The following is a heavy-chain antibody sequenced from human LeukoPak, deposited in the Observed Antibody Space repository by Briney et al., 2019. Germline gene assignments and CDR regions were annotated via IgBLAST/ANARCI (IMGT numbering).Heavy chain of an antibody. Sequence: GGSLRLSCAASAFTFNTYWMHWVRQVPGRGLEWVSRNNGDESSTNYADSVKGRFTIPRDNAKDTLYLHMNSLTAEDTAVYYCARGAKWAYYFDYWGQGTLVTVSS. CDR3: ARGAKWAYYFDY. V-gene: IGHV3-74*01. D-gene: IGHD1-26*01. CDR2: NNGDESST. J-gene: IGHJ4*02. CDR1: AFTFNTYW.